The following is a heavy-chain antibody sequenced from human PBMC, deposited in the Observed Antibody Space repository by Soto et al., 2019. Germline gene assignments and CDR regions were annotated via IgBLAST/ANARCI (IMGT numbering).Heavy chain of an antibody. J-gene: IGHJ5*02. D-gene: IGHD3-3*01. CDR1: AGAISGYY. CDR3: ARGQRFSDSFDP. V-gene: IGHV4-4*07. Sequence: PSETLSLTCTVSAGAISGYYWTWGRQPAGNGLEWIGRFDSSGGTKYNPSLKSRVDMSLDMSKNQFSLRLSSVTAADTAVYYCARGQRFSDSFDPWGQGTLVTVSS. CDR2: FDSSGGT.